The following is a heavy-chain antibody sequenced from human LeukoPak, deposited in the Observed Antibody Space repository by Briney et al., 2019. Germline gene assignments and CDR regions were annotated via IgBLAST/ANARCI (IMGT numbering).Heavy chain of an antibody. CDR2: ISGSSYYI. Sequence: GGSLRLSCAASGFTFSSYSMNWVRQAPGKGLEWVSSISGSSYYIYYADSVKGRFTISRDNSKNTLYLQMNSLRAEDTAVYYCAKDYRIVVVVAAIDYWGQGTLVTVSS. CDR1: GFTFSSYS. CDR3: AKDYRIVVVVAAIDY. J-gene: IGHJ4*02. D-gene: IGHD2-15*01. V-gene: IGHV3-21*01.